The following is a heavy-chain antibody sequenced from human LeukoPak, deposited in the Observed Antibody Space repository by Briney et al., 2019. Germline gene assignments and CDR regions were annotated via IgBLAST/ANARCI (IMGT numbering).Heavy chain of an antibody. V-gene: IGHV3-23*01. CDR2: ISGSGGST. CDR3: AREGYDFWSGYPSLYGMDV. Sequence: GGSLRLSCAASGFTFSSYAMSWVRQAPGKGLEWVSAISGSGGSTDYADSVKGRFTISRDNSKNTLYLQMNSLRAEDTAVYYCAREGYDFWSGYPSLYGMDVWGQGTTVTVSS. J-gene: IGHJ6*02. CDR1: GFTFSSYA. D-gene: IGHD3-3*01.